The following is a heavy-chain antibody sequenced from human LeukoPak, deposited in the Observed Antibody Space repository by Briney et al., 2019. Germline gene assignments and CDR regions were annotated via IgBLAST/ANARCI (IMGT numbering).Heavy chain of an antibody. J-gene: IGHJ6*02. CDR1: GGSISSGGYS. V-gene: IGHV4-30-2*01. CDR3: ARGRNYYGMDV. Sequence: SETLSLTCADSGGSISSGGYSWSWIRQPSGKGLEWIGYIYHSGSTYYNPSLKSRVTISVDRSKNQFSLKLSSVTAADTAVYYCARGRNYYGMDVWGQGTTVTVSS. CDR2: IYHSGST.